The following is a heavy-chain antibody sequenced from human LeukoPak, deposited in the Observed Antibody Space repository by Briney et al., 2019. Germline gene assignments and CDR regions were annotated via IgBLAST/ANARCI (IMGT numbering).Heavy chain of an antibody. D-gene: IGHD2-15*01. CDR2: INPSGGST. CDR1: GYTFTSYY. V-gene: IGHV1-46*01. J-gene: IGHJ4*02. Sequence: ASVKVSCKASGYTFTSYYTHWVRQAPGQGLEWMGIINPSGGSTSYAQKFQGRVTMTRDTSTSTVYMELSSLRSEDTAVYYCARDGYCSGGGCYSAVDYWGQGTLVTVSS. CDR3: ARDGYCSGGGCYSAVDY.